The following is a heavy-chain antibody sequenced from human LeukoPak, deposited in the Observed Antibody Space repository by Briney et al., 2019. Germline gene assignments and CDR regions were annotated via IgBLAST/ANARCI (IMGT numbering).Heavy chain of an antibody. CDR3: ARSYGDINWFDP. J-gene: IGHJ5*02. Sequence: PGGSLRLSCAASGFTVSSNYMSWVRQAPGKGLEWVSVIYSGGSTYYADSVKGRFTISRDNFKNTLYLQMNSLRAEDTAVYYCARSYGDINWFDPWGQGTLVTVSS. D-gene: IGHD4-17*01. CDR1: GFTVSSNY. V-gene: IGHV3-53*01. CDR2: IYSGGST.